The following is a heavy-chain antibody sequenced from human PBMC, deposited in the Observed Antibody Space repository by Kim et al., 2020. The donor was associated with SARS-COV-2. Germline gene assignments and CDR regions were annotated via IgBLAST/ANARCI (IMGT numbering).Heavy chain of an antibody. CDR3: MSYCTGASCWSL. J-gene: IGHJ1*01. CDR1: GFSFSNFN. CDR2: ISTTSTYI. D-gene: IGHD2-8*02. Sequence: GGSLRLSCAASGFSFSNFNMNWVRQAPGKGMEGVSSISTTSTYIYYADAVKGRFVISRDNAEDSLYLQMSSLRAEDTAMYYCMSYCTGASCWSLWGPGTLVTVSS. V-gene: IGHV3-21*01.